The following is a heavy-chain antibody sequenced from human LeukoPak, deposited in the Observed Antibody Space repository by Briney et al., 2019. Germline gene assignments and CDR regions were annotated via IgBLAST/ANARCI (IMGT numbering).Heavy chain of an antibody. D-gene: IGHD3-10*01. CDR1: GYSISSGYY. CDR2: IYHTGNT. Sequence: SETLSLTCTVSGYSISSGYYWGWIRQPPGKGLEWIGSIYHTGNTNYNPSLKSRVTISVDTSKNQFSLKLSSVTAADTAVYYCAKSNGYGLVDIWGQGTMVTVSS. J-gene: IGHJ3*02. V-gene: IGHV4-38-2*02. CDR3: AKSNGYGLVDI.